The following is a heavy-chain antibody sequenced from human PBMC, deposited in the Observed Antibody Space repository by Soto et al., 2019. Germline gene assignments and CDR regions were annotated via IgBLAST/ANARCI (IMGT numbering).Heavy chain of an antibody. CDR2: ISTYNGYT. CDR3: AGGGSSMSSCFDF. J-gene: IGHJ4*02. D-gene: IGHD6-19*01. Sequence: ASVKVSCKASGYSFTSYDVTWVRQAPGEGLEWMGWISTYNGYTNYAQNLQGRVTMTTDTSTTTVYMELRSLRSDDTAVYYCAGGGSSMSSCFDFWGQGTLVTVSS. V-gene: IGHV1-18*01. CDR1: GYSFTSYD.